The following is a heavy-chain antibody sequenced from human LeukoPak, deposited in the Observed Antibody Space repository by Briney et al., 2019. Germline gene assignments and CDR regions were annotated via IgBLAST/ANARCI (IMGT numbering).Heavy chain of an antibody. CDR2: IKSNADDGTA. D-gene: IGHD2-15*01. V-gene: IGHV3-15*01. Sequence: GGSLRLSCAASGFSFTNAWMCCVRDTPGKRRWWVGRIKSNADDGTANSAAPVKGRFTISRDDSKNTLYVQMNRLKIEETAIYYCTRYTCGYSSRWGRGTLVTVSS. CDR3: TRYTCGYSSR. CDR1: GFSFTNAW. J-gene: IGHJ4*02.